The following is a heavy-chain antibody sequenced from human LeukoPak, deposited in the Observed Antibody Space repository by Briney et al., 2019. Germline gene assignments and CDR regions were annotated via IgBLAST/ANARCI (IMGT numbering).Heavy chain of an antibody. D-gene: IGHD3-3*01. Sequence: SETLSLTCTVSGGSISSGDYYWSWIRQPPGKGLEWIGYIYYSGSTYYNPSLKSRVTISVDTSKNQFSLKLSSVTAADTAVYYCARTHYDFWSGYLYYMDVWGKGTTVTVSS. V-gene: IGHV4-30-4*08. CDR2: IYYSGST. J-gene: IGHJ6*03. CDR3: ARTHYDFWSGYLYYMDV. CDR1: GGSISSGDYY.